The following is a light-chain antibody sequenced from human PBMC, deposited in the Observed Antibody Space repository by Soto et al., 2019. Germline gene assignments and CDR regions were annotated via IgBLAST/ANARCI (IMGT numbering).Light chain of an antibody. CDR2: EVN. CDR1: SSDIGTYNL. V-gene: IGLV2-14*02. CDR3: SSYAGSSNV. Sequence: QSALTQPASVSGSPGQSITISCTGTSSDIGTYNLVSWYQHYPGKAPKLMIYEVNKRPSGVPDRFSGSKSGNTASLTVSGLQAEDEADYYCSSYAGSSNVFGTGTKAPS. J-gene: IGLJ1*01.